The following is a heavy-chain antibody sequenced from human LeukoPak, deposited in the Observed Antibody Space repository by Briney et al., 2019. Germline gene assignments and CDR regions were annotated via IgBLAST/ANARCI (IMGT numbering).Heavy chain of an antibody. Sequence: PSETLSLTCTVSGGSLSRHYWSWIRQPPGKGVEWIGEINHSGSTNYNPSLKSRVTISVDTSKNQFSLKLSSVTAADTAVYYCARGGTVVPAAIRGRNWFDPWGQGTLVTVSS. CDR3: ARGGTVVPAAIRGRNWFDP. V-gene: IGHV4-34*01. D-gene: IGHD2-2*02. J-gene: IGHJ5*02. CDR2: INHSGST. CDR1: GGSLSRHY.